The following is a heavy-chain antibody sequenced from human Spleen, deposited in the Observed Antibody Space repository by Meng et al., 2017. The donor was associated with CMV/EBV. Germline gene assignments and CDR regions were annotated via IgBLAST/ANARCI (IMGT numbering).Heavy chain of an antibody. CDR2: IYKSGTT. CDR3: ARDSRSLGVLNWFDP. Sequence: GSLRLSCTVSGGSISNYYWNWIRQSPEKGLEWIGNIYKSGTTNYNPSLESRVTISVDTSKNQFSLKLTSMTAADTAVYYCARDSRSLGVLNWFDPWGQGTLVTVSS. V-gene: IGHV4-59*01. J-gene: IGHJ5*02. D-gene: IGHD3-3*01. CDR1: GGSISNYY.